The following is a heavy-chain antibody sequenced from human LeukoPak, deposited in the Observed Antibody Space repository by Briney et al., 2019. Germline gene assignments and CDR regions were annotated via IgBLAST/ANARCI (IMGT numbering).Heavy chain of an antibody. Sequence: SETLSLTCTVSGGSISSSSYYWGWIRQPPGKGLEWIGSISYSGSTYYNPSLKSRVTISVDTSKNQFSLKLSSVTAADTAVYYCARSYYGSGRHGPHFDYWGQGTLVTVSS. V-gene: IGHV4-39*07. CDR2: ISYSGST. J-gene: IGHJ4*02. D-gene: IGHD3-10*01. CDR3: ARSYYGSGRHGPHFDY. CDR1: GGSISSSSYY.